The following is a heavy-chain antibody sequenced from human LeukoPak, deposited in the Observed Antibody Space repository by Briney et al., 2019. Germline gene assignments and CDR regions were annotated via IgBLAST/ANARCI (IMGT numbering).Heavy chain of an antibody. CDR1: GFTFSSYS. CDR3: ARDGYGRAFDI. V-gene: IGHV3-48*01. D-gene: IGHD4-17*01. Sequence: WGSLRLSCAASGFTFSSYSMNWVRQAPGKGVEWVSYISSSSSTIYYADSVKGRFTISRDNAKNSLYLQMNSLRAEDTAVYYCARDGYGRAFDIWGQGTMVTVSS. J-gene: IGHJ3*02. CDR2: ISSSSSTI.